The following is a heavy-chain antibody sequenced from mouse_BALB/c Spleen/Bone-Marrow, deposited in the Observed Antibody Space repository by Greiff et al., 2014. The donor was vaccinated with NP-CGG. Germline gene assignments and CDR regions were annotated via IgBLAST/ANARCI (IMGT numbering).Heavy chain of an antibody. V-gene: IGHV1-87*01. CDR3: ARGDYDYDDWFAY. J-gene: IGHJ3*01. D-gene: IGHD2-4*01. CDR1: GYTFTSYW. CDR2: IYPGDGDT. Sequence: LQESGAELARPGASVKLSCEASGYTFTSYWMQWVKQRPGQGLEWIGAIYPGDGDTRYTQKFKGKATLTADKSSSTAYMQLSSLASEDSAVYYCARGDYDYDDWFAYWGQGTLVTVSA.